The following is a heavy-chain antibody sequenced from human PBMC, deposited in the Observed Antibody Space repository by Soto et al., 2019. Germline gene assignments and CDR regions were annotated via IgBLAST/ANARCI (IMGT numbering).Heavy chain of an antibody. CDR2: SIPIFGTA. Sequence: QVQLVQSGAEVKKPGSSVKVSCKASGGTFSSYAISWVRQAPGQGLEWMGGSIPIFGTANYAQKFQGSVTITADESTSTAYMELSSLRSEDTAVYYCARVPAARAQYFDYWGQGTLVTVSS. CDR1: GGTFSSYA. D-gene: IGHD6-6*01. V-gene: IGHV1-69*01. CDR3: ARVPAARAQYFDY. J-gene: IGHJ4*02.